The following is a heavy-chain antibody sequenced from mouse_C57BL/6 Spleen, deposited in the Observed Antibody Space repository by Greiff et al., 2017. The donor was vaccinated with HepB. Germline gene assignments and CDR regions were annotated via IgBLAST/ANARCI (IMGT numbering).Heavy chain of an antibody. J-gene: IGHJ3*01. D-gene: IGHD2-5*01. Sequence: VQLQESGAELARPGASVKLSCKASGYTFTSYGISWVKQRTGQGLEWIGEIYPRSGNTYYNEKFKGKATLTADKSSSTAYMELRSLTSEDSAVYFCARSYYSNYEWFAYWGQGTLVTVSA. V-gene: IGHV1-81*01. CDR2: IYPRSGNT. CDR3: ARSYYSNYEWFAY. CDR1: GYTFTSYG.